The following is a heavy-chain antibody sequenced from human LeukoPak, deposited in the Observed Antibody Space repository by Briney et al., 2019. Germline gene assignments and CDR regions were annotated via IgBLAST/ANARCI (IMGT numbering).Heavy chain of an antibody. CDR1: GYTFTDYY. Sequence: ASVKVSCKASGYTFTDYYRHWVRQAPGQGLEWMGWFNPNSGGTNYAQKFQGRVTMTRDTSISTAYMDLSRLRSDDTAVYYCARGFYYGSGSYYDHFDYWGQGTLVTVSS. D-gene: IGHD3-10*01. V-gene: IGHV1-2*02. CDR2: FNPNSGGT. CDR3: ARGFYYGSGSYYDHFDY. J-gene: IGHJ4*02.